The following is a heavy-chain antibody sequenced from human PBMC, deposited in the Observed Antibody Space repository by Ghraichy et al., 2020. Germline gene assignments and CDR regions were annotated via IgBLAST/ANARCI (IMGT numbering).Heavy chain of an antibody. V-gene: IGHV3-23*01. CDR1: GFTFSSYA. CDR3: AKDPQMVYAPFSHNWFDP. J-gene: IGHJ5*02. D-gene: IGHD2-8*01. CDR2: ISGSGGST. Sequence: GGSLRLSCAASGFTFSSYAMSWVRQAPGKGLEWVSAISGSGGSTYYADSVKGRFTISRDNSKNTLYLQMNSLRAEDTAVYYCAKDPQMVYAPFSHNWFDPWGQGTLVTVSS.